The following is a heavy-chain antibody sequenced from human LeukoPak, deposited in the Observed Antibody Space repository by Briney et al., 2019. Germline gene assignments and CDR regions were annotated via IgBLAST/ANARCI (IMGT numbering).Heavy chain of an antibody. Sequence: PSQTLSLTCTVSGGSISSGGYYWSWIRQHPGKGLEWIGYIYYSGSTYYNPSLKSRVTILVDASKNQFSLKLSSVTAADTAVYYCARTTIFGVVPGGWFDPWGQGTLVTVSS. D-gene: IGHD3-3*01. CDR3: ARTTIFGVVPGGWFDP. V-gene: IGHV4-31*03. J-gene: IGHJ5*02. CDR2: IYYSGST. CDR1: GGSISSGGYY.